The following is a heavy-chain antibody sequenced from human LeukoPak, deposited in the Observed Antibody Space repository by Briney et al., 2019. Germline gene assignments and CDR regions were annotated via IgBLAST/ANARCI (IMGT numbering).Heavy chain of an antibody. CDR3: ARGGSGSYYPNFDY. J-gene: IGHJ4*02. Sequence: PGGSLRLSCAASGFTFSSYGMHWVRQAPGKGLEWVAVIWYDGSNKYYADSVKGRFTISRDNSKNTLYLQMNSLRAEDTAVYYCARGGSGSYYPNFDYWGQGTLVTVSS. CDR2: IWYDGSNK. V-gene: IGHV3-33*01. CDR1: GFTFSSYG. D-gene: IGHD3-10*01.